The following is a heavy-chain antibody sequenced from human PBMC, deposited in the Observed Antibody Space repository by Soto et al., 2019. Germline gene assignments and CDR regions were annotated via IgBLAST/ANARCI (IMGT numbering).Heavy chain of an antibody. V-gene: IGHV3-23*01. D-gene: IGHD6-6*01. CDR1: GFSFSTYA. Sequence: EVQLLESGGDLVHPGGSLRLSCAASGFSFSTYAMSWVRQAPGKGLEWVSAISGSGGSTYYADSVKCRFTISRDHSKNTLYLQMNSLRAEDTAVYYCAKASSVLYALKTPLDYWGQGTLVTVSS. CDR3: AKASSVLYALKTPLDY. J-gene: IGHJ4*02. CDR2: ISGSGGST.